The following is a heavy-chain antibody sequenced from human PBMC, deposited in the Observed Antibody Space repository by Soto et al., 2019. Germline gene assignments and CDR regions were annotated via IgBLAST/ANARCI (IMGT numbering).Heavy chain of an antibody. Sequence: QVQLQESGPGLVRPSGTLSLTCAVSGASISSTTSGNWWSWVRQPPGKGLEWIGEIYHSGSTNYNPSRKXQXTXSXXKYKNQFSLKLSSVTAADTAVYYCARMVGATLVDFWGQGTLVTVSS. CDR3: ARMVGATLVDF. CDR2: IYHSGST. J-gene: IGHJ4*02. D-gene: IGHD1-26*01. V-gene: IGHV4-4*02. CDR1: GASISSTTSGNW.